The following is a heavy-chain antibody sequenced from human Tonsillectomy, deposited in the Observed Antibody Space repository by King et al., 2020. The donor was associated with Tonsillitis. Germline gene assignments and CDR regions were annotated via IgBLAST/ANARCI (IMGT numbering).Heavy chain of an antibody. V-gene: IGHV1-69*01. CDR3: AREGYYGSGSYSVVRFDP. J-gene: IGHJ5*02. CDR2: IIPIFGTA. CDR1: GGTFSSYA. D-gene: IGHD3-10*01. Sequence: QLVQSGAEVKKPGSSVKVSCKASGGTFSSYAISWVRQAPGQGLEWMGGIIPIFGTANYAQKFQGRVTITADESTSTAYMELSSLRSEDTAVYYCAREGYYGSGSYSVVRFDPWGQGTLVTVSS.